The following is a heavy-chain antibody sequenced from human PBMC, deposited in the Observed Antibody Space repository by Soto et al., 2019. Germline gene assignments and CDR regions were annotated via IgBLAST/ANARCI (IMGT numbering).Heavy chain of an antibody. J-gene: IGHJ4*02. CDR1: GGSITSSGSA. D-gene: IGHD1-1*01. V-gene: IGHV4-39*01. CDR3: ARHIHNQGFEDYFDS. Sequence: QLQLQESGPGLVKPSETLSLTCNASGGSITSSGSAGGWIRQSPGKGREWIGTIDYSGNIYYIPSLKSPITTSGDTSKPQISLKLSSVTASGTAVYYCARHIHNQGFEDYFDSWGQGTLVTVSS. CDR2: IDYSGNI.